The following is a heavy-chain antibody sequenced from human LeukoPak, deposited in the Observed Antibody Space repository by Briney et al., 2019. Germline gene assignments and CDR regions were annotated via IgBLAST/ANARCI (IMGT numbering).Heavy chain of an antibody. V-gene: IGHV3-7*01. CDR2: IKQDGSEK. Sequence: GGSLRLSCAASGFTFSSYWMTWVRQAPGKVLEWVANIKQDGSEKYYVDSVKGRFTISRDNAKNSLYLQMNSLRAEDTAVYYCARHIHRGMMGYYYMDVWGKGTTVTISS. D-gene: IGHD2-21*01. CDR1: GFTFSSYW. CDR3: ARHIHRGMMGYYYMDV. J-gene: IGHJ6*03.